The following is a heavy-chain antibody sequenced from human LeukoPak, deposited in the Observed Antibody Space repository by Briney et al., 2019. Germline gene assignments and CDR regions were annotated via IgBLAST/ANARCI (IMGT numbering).Heavy chain of an antibody. V-gene: IGHV3-30*03. CDR2: ISYDGSNK. J-gene: IGHJ3*02. D-gene: IGHD3-16*02. CDR3: ALNGREVPSGAFDI. Sequence: SGGSLRLSCAASGFTFSSYGMHWVRQAPGKGLEWVAVISYDGSNKYYADSVKGRFTISRDNSKNTLYLQMNSLRAEDTAVYYCALNGREVPSGAFDIWGKGTMVTVSS. CDR1: GFTFSSYG.